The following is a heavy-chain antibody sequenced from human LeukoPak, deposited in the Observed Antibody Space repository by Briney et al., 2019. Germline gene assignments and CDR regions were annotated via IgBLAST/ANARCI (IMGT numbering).Heavy chain of an antibody. Sequence: SETLSLTCAVYGGSFSGYYWSWIRQPPGKGLEWIGEINHSGSTNYNPSLKSRVTISVDTSKNQFSLKLSSVTAADTAVYYCASGSGADIAVAGSGAFDIWGQGTMVTVSS. CDR3: ASGSGADIAVAGSGAFDI. D-gene: IGHD6-19*01. CDR1: GGSFSGYY. CDR2: INHSGST. J-gene: IGHJ3*02. V-gene: IGHV4-34*01.